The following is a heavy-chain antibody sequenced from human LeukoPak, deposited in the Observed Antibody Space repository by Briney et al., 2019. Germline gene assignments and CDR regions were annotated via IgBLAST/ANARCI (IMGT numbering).Heavy chain of an antibody. J-gene: IGHJ4*02. D-gene: IGHD5-12*01. CDR1: GFTFSSYW. CDR3: ARDTSGLQPANFDY. Sequence: GGSLRLSCAASGFTFSSYWMSWVRQAPGKGLEWVANIKQDGSEKYYVDSVKGRFTISRDNAKNSLYLQMNSLRAEDTAVYYCARDTSGLQPANFDYWGQGTLFTVSS. CDR2: IKQDGSEK. V-gene: IGHV3-7*03.